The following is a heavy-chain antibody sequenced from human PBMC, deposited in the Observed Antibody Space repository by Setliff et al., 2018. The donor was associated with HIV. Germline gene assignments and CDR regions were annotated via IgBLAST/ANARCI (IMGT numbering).Heavy chain of an antibody. Sequence: SVKVSRKASGVTLTTFAMYWVRQSPGQGLDWMATIVPVRDVTNYAQKFQGRLTISADTFTRTVYMELSSLRSDDTAVYYCVTPYYSVSGNSDFWGQGTLVTVSS. CDR1: GVTLTTFA. CDR2: IVPVRDVT. J-gene: IGHJ4*02. V-gene: IGHV1-69*04. CDR3: VTPYYSVSGNSDF. D-gene: IGHD3-10*01.